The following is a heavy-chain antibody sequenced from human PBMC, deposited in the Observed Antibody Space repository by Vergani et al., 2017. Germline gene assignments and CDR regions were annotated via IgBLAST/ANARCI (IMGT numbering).Heavy chain of an antibody. CDR3: ARDGAVQQLTYYYYYGMDV. CDR1: GFTFSSYS. Sequence: EVQLVESGGGLVKPGGSLRLSCAASGFTFSSYSMNWVRQAPGXGLEWVSSISSSSSYIYYADSVKGRFTISRDNAKNSLYLQMNSLRAEDTAVYYCARDGAVQQLTYYYYYGMDVWGQGTTVTVSS. J-gene: IGHJ6*02. D-gene: IGHD6-13*01. CDR2: ISSSSSYI. V-gene: IGHV3-21*01.